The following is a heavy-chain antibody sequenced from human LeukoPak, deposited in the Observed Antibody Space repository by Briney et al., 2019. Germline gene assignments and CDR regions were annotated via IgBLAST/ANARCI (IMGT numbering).Heavy chain of an antibody. D-gene: IGHD1-26*01. CDR1: GYTFTGYY. Sequence: GASVKVSCKASGYTFTGYYIHWLRQAPGQGLEWMGWINPNNGGTNYAQNFQGRVTMTRDTSISTAYMELSRLRSDDTAVYYCARVISGSLYYWGQGTLVTVSS. J-gene: IGHJ4*02. CDR3: ARVISGSLYY. V-gene: IGHV1-2*02. CDR2: INPNNGGT.